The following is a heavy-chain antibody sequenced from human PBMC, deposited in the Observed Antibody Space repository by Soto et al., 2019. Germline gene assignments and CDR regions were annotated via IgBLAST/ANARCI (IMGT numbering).Heavy chain of an antibody. CDR3: ARVRSMVRGGLDY. CDR1: RGTISSGGYY. J-gene: IGHJ4*02. CDR2: IYYSGST. D-gene: IGHD3-10*01. V-gene: IGHV4-31*03. Sequence: QVQLQESGRGLVKPSQTLSLTCTVSRGTISSGGYYWSWIRQHPGKGLEWIGYIYYSGSTYYNPSLKSRVTISVDTSKNQFSLKLSSVTAADTAVYCCARVRSMVRGGLDYWGQGTLVTVSS.